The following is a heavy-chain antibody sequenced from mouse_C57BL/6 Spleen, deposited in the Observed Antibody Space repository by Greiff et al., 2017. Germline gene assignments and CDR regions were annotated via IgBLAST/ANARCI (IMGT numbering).Heavy chain of an antibody. V-gene: IGHV3-6*01. Sequence: DVQLQESGPGLVKPSQSLSLTCSVTGYSITSGYYWNWIRQFPGNKLEWMGYISYDGSNNYNPSLKNRISITRDTSKNQFFLKLNSVTTEDTATYYCARATGRWFAYWGQGTLVTVSA. CDR3: ARATGRWFAY. D-gene: IGHD4-1*01. CDR2: ISYDGSN. J-gene: IGHJ3*01. CDR1: GYSITSGYY.